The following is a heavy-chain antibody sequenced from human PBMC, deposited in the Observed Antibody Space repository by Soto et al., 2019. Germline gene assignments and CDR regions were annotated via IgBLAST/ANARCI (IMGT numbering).Heavy chain of an antibody. V-gene: IGHV1-8*01. CDR3: ARDYYDSSGRTNWFDP. J-gene: IGHJ5*02. D-gene: IGHD3-22*01. Sequence: QVQLVQSGAEVKKPGASVKVSCKASGYTFTSYDINWVRQATGQGLEWMGWMNPNSGNTGYAQKFQGRVTMTRNTXINXAYMELSSLRSEDTAVYYCARDYYDSSGRTNWFDPWGQGTLVTVSS. CDR1: GYTFTSYD. CDR2: MNPNSGNT.